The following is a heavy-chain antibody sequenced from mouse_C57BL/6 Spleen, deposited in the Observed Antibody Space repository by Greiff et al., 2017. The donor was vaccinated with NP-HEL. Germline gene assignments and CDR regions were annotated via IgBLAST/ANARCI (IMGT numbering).Heavy chain of an antibody. V-gene: IGHV1-39*01. CDR3: ARSDYGSSWNWYFDV. D-gene: IGHD1-1*01. CDR1: GYSFTDYN. J-gene: IGHJ1*03. CDR2: INPNYGTT. Sequence: VQLKESGPELVKPGASVKISCKASGYSFTDYNMNWVKQSNGKSLEWIGVINPNYGTTSYNQKFKGKATLTVDQSSSTAYMQLNSLTSEDSAVYYCARSDYGSSWNWYFDVWGTGTTVTVSS.